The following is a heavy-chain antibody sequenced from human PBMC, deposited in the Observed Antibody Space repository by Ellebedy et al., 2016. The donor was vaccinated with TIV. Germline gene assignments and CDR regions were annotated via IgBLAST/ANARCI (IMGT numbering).Heavy chain of an antibody. CDR1: GFTFSSYG. CDR3: AKLGFDILTGSGGMDV. Sequence: GGSLRLSCAASGFTFSSYGMHWVRQAPGKGLEWVSGISWNSGSIGYADSVKGRLTISRDNSMDTLYLQMNSLGVGDTAVYYCAKLGFDILTGSGGMDVWGQGTTVTVSS. CDR2: ISWNSGSI. V-gene: IGHV3-23*01. J-gene: IGHJ6*02. D-gene: IGHD3-9*01.